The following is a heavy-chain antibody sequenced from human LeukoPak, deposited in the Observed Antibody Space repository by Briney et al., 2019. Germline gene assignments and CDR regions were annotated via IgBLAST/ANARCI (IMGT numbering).Heavy chain of an antibody. CDR2: ISSSSGFI. J-gene: IGHJ5*02. CDR1: GFAFSTYT. CDR3: ARDSAIQNYDP. V-gene: IGHV3-21*01. Sequence: GGSLRLSCSASGFAFSTYTMNWVRQAPGKGLEWVSSISSSSGFIYFADSVKGRFTVSRDNAKNSLYLQMNSLRAEDTAVYYCARDSAIQNYDPWGPGTLVTVSS. D-gene: IGHD2-2*02.